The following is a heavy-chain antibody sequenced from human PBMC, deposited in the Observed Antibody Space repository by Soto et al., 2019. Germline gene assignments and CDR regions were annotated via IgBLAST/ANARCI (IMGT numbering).Heavy chain of an antibody. CDR3: XXXXXXXXXXXXXGXDV. Sequence: QVQLVQSGAEVKKPGSSVKVSCKASGGTFSSYAISWVRQAPGXGLXXXXGIIPIFGTANYAQKFQXXVTITADEXXXXXXXXXXXXXXXXXXXXXXXXXXXXXXXXXXXGXDVWGQGTTVTVSS. CDR1: GGTFSSYA. CDR2: IIPIFGTA. V-gene: IGHV1-69*01. J-gene: IGHJ6*02.